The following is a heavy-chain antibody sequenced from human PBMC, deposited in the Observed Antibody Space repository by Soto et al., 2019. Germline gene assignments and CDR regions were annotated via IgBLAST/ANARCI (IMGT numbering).Heavy chain of an antibody. CDR2: ITPISGSA. CDR1: GGSIRNYA. J-gene: IGHJ6*02. CDR3: PKALSTSGYHYGMDV. V-gene: IGHV1-69*13. Sequence: ASVKVSFKASGGSIRNYAISCVRQAPGHGLEWMGGITPISGSAQYAQKFQDRVTITADESTGTAYMELSSLRSEDTAVYYCPKALSTSGYHYGMDVCGQGPTFTVSS.